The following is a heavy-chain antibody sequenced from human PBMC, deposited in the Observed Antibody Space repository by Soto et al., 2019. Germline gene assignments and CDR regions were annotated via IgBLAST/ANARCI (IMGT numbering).Heavy chain of an antibody. Sequence: SETLSLTCAVYGGSFSGYYWSWIRQPPGKGLEWIGEINHSGSTNYNPSLKSRVTISVDTSKNQFSLKLSSVTAADTAVYYCARDPPILRFLEWYPASNWFDPWGQGTLVTVSS. CDR1: GGSFSGYY. D-gene: IGHD3-3*01. CDR3: ARDPPILRFLEWYPASNWFDP. V-gene: IGHV4-34*01. CDR2: INHSGST. J-gene: IGHJ5*02.